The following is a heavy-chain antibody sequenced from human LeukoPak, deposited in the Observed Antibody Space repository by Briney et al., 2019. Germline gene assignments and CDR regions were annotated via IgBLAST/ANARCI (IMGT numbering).Heavy chain of an antibody. CDR3: ARAYYYGSGSYYAQSWFDP. D-gene: IGHD3-10*01. V-gene: IGHV3-74*01. J-gene: IGHJ5*02. CDR1: GFTFSSYW. Sequence: GGSLRLSCAASGFTFSSYWMHWVRQAPGKGLVWVSRINSDGSSTSYADSVKGRFTISRDNAKNTLYLQMDSLRAEDTAVYYCARAYYYGSGSYYAQSWFDPWGQGTLVTVSS. CDR2: INSDGSST.